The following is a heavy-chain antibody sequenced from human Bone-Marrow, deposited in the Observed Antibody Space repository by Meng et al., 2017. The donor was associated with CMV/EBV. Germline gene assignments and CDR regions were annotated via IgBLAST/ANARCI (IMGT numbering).Heavy chain of an antibody. CDR1: GGSFSGYY. Sequence: SETLSLTCAVYGGSFSGYYWSWIRQPPGKGLEWIGEINHSGSTNYNPSLKSRVTISVDTSKNQFSLKLSSVTAADTAVYYCARGCCRYCSSTSCYTHYYYYGMDVWGQGTTVTVSS. CDR2: INHSGST. V-gene: IGHV4-34*01. D-gene: IGHD2-2*02. J-gene: IGHJ6*02. CDR3: ARGCCRYCSSTSCYTHYYYYGMDV.